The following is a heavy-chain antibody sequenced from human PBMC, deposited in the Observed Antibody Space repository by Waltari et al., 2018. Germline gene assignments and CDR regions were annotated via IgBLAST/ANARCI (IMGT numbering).Heavy chain of an antibody. CDR3: ARAPSGTIEYFQH. D-gene: IGHD1-26*01. Sequence: QVQLQQWGAGLLKPSATLSLTCAVYDGSFSGYYWSWIRQPPGKGLEWVREINHSGSTKYNPSLKSRVTISVDRSKNQISLELSSVTAADTAVYYCARAPSGTIEYFQHWGQGTLVIVSS. V-gene: IGHV4-34*02. CDR2: INHSGST. CDR1: DGSFSGYY. J-gene: IGHJ1*01.